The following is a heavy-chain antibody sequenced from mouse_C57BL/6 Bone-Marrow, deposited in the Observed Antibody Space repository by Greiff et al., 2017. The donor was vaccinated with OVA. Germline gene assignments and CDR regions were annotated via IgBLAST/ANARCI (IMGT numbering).Heavy chain of an antibody. CDR1: GYTFTSYG. CDR3: ARGYYGSGRYYYDS. J-gene: IGHJ2*01. V-gene: IGHV1-81*01. Sequence: QVQLQQSGAELARPGASVKLSCKASGYTFTSYGISWVKQRTGQGLEWIGEIYPRSGNTYYNEKFKGKATLTADKSSSTAYMELRSLTSEDSAVYVCARGYYGSGRYYYDSWGQGTALSVSA. D-gene: IGHD1-1*01. CDR2: IYPRSGNT.